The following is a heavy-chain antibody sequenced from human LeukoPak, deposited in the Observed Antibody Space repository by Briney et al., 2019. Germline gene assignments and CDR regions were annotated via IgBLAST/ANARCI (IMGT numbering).Heavy chain of an antibody. D-gene: IGHD1-26*01. CDR1: GFTFSSYG. J-gene: IGHJ4*02. CDR3: ARVTRISGSYPLDN. CDR2: IRYDGSNK. V-gene: IGHV3-30*02. Sequence: PGGSLRLSCAASGFTFSSYGMHWVRQAPGKGLEWVAFIRYDGSNKYYADSVKGRFTISRDNSKNTLYLQVNSLRAEDTAVYFCARVTRISGSYPLDNWGQGTLVVVSS.